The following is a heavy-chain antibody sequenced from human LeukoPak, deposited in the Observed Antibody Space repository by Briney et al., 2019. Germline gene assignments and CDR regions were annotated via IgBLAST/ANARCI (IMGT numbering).Heavy chain of an antibody. D-gene: IGHD6-13*01. CDR1: GFTFSSYW. V-gene: IGHV3-7*01. Sequence: GGSLRLSCAASGFTFSSYWMSWVRQAPGKGLEWVANIKQDGSEKYYVDSVKGRFTISRDNAKNSLYLQMNSLRAEDTTVYYCARDQVAAASDYWGQGTLVTVSS. CDR3: ARDQVAAASDY. J-gene: IGHJ4*02. CDR2: IKQDGSEK.